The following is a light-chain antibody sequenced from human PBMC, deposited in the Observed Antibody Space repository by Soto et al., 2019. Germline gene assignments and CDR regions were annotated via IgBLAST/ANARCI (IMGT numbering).Light chain of an antibody. CDR2: DVT. CDR1: SSDVGGYNS. Sequence: QSVLTQPASVSGSPGLSIAISCSGTSSDVGGYNSVSWYQQYPGKAPKLIIHDVTNRPSGVSDRFSGSKSGNTASLTISGRQAEDEADYYCSSWTSSSSYVFGSGTKLTVL. CDR3: SSWTSSSSYV. J-gene: IGLJ1*01. V-gene: IGLV2-14*01.